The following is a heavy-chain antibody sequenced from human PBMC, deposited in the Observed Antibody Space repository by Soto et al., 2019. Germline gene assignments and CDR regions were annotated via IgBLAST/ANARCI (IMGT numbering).Heavy chain of an antibody. CDR2: ISSSGSTI. V-gene: IGHV3-11*01. CDR1: GFTFSDYY. Sequence: GGSLRLSCAASGFTFSDYYMSWIRQAPGKGLEWVSYISSSGSTIYYADSVKGRFTISRDNAKNSLYLQMNSLRAEDTAVYYCAELSSGSSTGYFQQWGQGTLVTVSS. J-gene: IGHJ1*01. D-gene: IGHD6-19*01. CDR3: AELSSGSSTGYFQQ.